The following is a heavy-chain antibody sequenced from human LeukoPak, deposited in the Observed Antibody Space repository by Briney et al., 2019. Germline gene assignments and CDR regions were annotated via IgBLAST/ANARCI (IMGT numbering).Heavy chain of an antibody. Sequence: ASVKVSCKASGYTFTGYYMHWVRQAPGQGLEWMGWINPNSGGTNYAQKFQGRVTMTRDTSISTAYMELSRLRSDDTAVYYCARAGVVARTNSRYDDYWGRGTLVTVSS. CDR3: ARAGVVARTNSRYDDY. J-gene: IGHJ4*02. CDR1: GYTFTGYY. D-gene: IGHD5-12*01. CDR2: INPNSGGT. V-gene: IGHV1-2*02.